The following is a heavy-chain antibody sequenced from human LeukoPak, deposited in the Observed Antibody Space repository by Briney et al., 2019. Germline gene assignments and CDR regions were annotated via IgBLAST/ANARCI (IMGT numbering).Heavy chain of an antibody. V-gene: IGHV3-53*01. CDR1: GFTVSSNY. CDR2: IYSGGST. Sequence: PGGSLRLSCAASGFTVSSNYMSWVRQAPGKGLEWVSVIYSGGSTYYADSAKGRFTISRDNSKNTLYLQMNSLRAEDTAVYYCAELATAANVDYWGQGTLVTVSS. CDR3: AELATAANVDY. D-gene: IGHD2-15*01. J-gene: IGHJ4*02.